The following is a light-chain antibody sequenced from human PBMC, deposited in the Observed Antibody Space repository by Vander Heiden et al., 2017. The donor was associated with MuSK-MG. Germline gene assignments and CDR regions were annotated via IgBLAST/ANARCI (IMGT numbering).Light chain of an antibody. CDR1: QSRLHSDGKTY. Sequence: DVVMIHTSLSLSVTPGQPAAIACKSSQSRLHSDGKTYLYWYLQKPGQPPQLLIYEGSNRCSGVPDRFSGSGSGTDFTLKISRVEAEDVGVYYCRQSIQLGHTFGEGTKLEIK. CDR3: RQSIQLGHT. J-gene: IGKJ2*01. CDR2: EGS. V-gene: IGKV2D-29*01.